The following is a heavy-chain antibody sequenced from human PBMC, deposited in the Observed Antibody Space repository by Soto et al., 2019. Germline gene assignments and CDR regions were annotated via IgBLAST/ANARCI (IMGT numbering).Heavy chain of an antibody. CDR1: GDSINSEKDY. J-gene: IGHJ6*03. CDR2: IYYRGNT. Sequence: SETLSLTCSVSGDSINSEKDYWGWIRQPPGKGLEWIGSIYYRGNTYYNPSLQTRVTISVDTSKNQFSLKLSSVTAADTAVYYCARLASRDYYYYYMDVWGKGTTVTV. V-gene: IGHV4-39*07. CDR3: ARLASRDYYYYYMDV.